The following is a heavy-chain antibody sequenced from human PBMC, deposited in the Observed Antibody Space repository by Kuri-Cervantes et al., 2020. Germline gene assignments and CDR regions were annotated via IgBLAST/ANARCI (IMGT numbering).Heavy chain of an antibody. CDR2: IYHSGST. J-gene: IGHJ6*03. V-gene: IGHV4-38-2*01. D-gene: IGHD2-21*02. CDR1: GYSISSGYY. CDR3: ARGAPYCGGDCYPDAIYYFYYMDV. Sequence: SETLSLTCAVSGYSISSGYYWGWIRQPPGKGLEWIGSIYHSGSTYYNPSLKSRVTISVDTSKNQFSLKLSSVTAADTAVYYCARGAPYCGGDCYPDAIYYFYYMDVWGKGTTVTVSS.